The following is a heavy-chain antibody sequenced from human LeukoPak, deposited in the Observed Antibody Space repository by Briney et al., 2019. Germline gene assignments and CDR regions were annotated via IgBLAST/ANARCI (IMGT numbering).Heavy chain of an antibody. V-gene: IGHV4-59*01. J-gene: IGHJ4*02. D-gene: IGHD3/OR15-3a*01. CDR1: GGSNSSYY. Sequence: KPSETLSLTCTVSGGSNSSYYWSWIRQPPGKGLEWIGYIYYSGSTNYNPSLKSRVTISVDTSKNQFSLKLSSVTAADTAVYYCARSHSVWTSFDYWGQGTLVTVSS. CDR3: ARSHSVWTSFDY. CDR2: IYYSGST.